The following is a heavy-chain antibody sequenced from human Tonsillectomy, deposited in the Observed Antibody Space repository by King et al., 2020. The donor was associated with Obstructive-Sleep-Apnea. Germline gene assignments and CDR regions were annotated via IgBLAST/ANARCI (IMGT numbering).Heavy chain of an antibody. CDR2: FHWNGDST. CDR3: VKGDGDYQPPFDY. Sequence: VQLVESGGVVIQPGGSLRLSFAASGFTFHDYAMHWVRQAPGKGLEWFSVFHWNGDSTYHADSVKGRFTISRDNRKNSLYLQMNSLRPEDTALYYCVKGDGDYQPPFDYWGQGTLVTVSS. V-gene: IGHV3-43D*03. CDR1: GFTFHDYA. J-gene: IGHJ4*02. D-gene: IGHD4-17*01.